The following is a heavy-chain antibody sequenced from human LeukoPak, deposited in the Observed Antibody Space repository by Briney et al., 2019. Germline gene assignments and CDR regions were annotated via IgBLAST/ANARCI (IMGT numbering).Heavy chain of an antibody. D-gene: IGHD2-2*01. J-gene: IGHJ4*02. Sequence: PGRSLRLSCAASGFTFTTYDIHWVRQAPGKGLEWVAVISSDGSSKYYADSVKGRFTISRDNSKNTLYLQMNSLRAEDTAVYYCAKAPRHKYQLLPPFDFWGQGTLVTVSS. CDR1: GFTFTTYD. CDR3: AKAPRHKYQLLPPFDF. CDR2: ISSDGSSK. V-gene: IGHV3-30-3*01.